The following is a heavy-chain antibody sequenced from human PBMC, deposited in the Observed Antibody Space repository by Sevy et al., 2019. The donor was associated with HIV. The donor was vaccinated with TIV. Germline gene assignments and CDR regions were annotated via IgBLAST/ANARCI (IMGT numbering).Heavy chain of an antibody. CDR3: AREGRNRLRGCKCMDV. Sequence: QLGGSLRLSCAASGFTFSSYGMHWVRQAPGKGLEWVAVIWYDGSNKYYADSVKGRFTISRDNSKNTLYLQMNSLRAEDTAVYYCAREGRNRLRGCKCMDVWGQGTTVTVSS. J-gene: IGHJ6*02. V-gene: IGHV3-33*01. D-gene: IGHD5-12*01. CDR1: GFTFSSYG. CDR2: IWYDGSNK.